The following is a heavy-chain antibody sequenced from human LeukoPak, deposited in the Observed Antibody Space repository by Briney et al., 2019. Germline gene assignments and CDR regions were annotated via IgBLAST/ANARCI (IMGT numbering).Heavy chain of an antibody. V-gene: IGHV3-23*01. CDR3: AKNYDYVWGSYRLGYYFDY. D-gene: IGHD3-16*02. Sequence: GGSLRLSCAASGFTFSSYALSWVRQAPGKGLEWVSGISGSGGSTYYADSVKGRFTISRDNSKNTLYMQMNSLRAEDTAVYYCAKNYDYVWGSYRLGYYFDYWGQGTLVTVSS. CDR1: GFTFSSYA. CDR2: ISGSGGST. J-gene: IGHJ4*02.